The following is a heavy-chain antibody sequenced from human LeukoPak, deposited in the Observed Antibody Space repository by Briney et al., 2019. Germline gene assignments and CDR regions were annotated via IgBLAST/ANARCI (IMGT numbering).Heavy chain of an antibody. J-gene: IGHJ3*02. CDR2: MNPNSGNT. CDR1: GYTLTELS. V-gene: IGHV1-8*03. CDR3: ARGSSSLNDAFDI. D-gene: IGHD6-13*01. Sequence: GASVKVSCKVSGYTLTELSMHWVRQAPGKGLEWMGWMNPNSGNTGYAQKFQGRVTITRNTSISTAYMELSSLRSEDTAVYYCARGSSSLNDAFDIWGQGTMVTVSS.